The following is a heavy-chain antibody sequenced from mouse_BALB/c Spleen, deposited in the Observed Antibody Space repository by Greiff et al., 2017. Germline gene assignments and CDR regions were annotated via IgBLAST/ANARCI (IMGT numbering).Heavy chain of an antibody. V-gene: IGHV5-6*01. CDR3: ASVYGTKFAY. D-gene: IGHD2-1*01. CDR1: GFTFSSYG. CDR2: ISSGGSYT. Sequence: EVMLVESGGDLVKPGGSLKLSCAASGFTFSSYGMSWVRQTPDKRLEWVATISSGGSYTYYPESVKGRFTISRDNAKNTLYLQMSSLKSEDTAMYYCASVYGTKFAYWGQGTLVTVSA. J-gene: IGHJ3*01.